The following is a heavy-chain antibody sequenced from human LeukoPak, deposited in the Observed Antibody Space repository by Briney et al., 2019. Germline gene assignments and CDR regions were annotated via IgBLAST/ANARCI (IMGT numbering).Heavy chain of an antibody. Sequence: SQTPSLTCAVSGGSISRGGYSWSWIRQPPGKGLDWIGYIYHSGSTYYNPSLKSRVTISVDRSKNQFSLKLSSVTAADTAVYYCAGTDCSGGSCYFDYWGQGTLVTVSS. V-gene: IGHV4-30-2*01. D-gene: IGHD2-15*01. CDR3: AGTDCSGGSCYFDY. J-gene: IGHJ4*02. CDR2: IYHSGST. CDR1: GGSISRGGYS.